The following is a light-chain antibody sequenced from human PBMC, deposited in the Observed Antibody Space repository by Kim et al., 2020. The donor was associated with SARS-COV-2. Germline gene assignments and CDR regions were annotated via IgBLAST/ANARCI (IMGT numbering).Light chain of an antibody. CDR2: LNSDGSH. J-gene: IGLJ3*02. Sequence: QPVLTQSPSVSASLGASVKLTCTLSSAHSNYAIAWHQQQPGKGPRYLVRLNSDGSHTKGDGIPDRFSGSSSGAERYLIISSLQSEDEADYYCQTWGIGVWVFGGGTQLTVL. V-gene: IGLV4-69*02. CDR3: QTWGIGVWV. CDR1: SAHSNYA.